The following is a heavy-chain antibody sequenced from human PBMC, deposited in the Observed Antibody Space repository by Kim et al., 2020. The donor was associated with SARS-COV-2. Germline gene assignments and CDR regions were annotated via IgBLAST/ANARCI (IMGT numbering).Heavy chain of an antibody. V-gene: IGHV3-30-3*01. J-gene: IGHJ3*02. CDR1: GLSFDDSS. Sequence: GGSLRLSCAASGLSFDDSSMNWVRQAPGKGLEWLAVITYDGRNKDYADSVKGRFTISRDNSKRTLYLQMNSLRVEDTGVYYCARGNYHESQSLAEYYHGKDVWRQDHRVPLSWACIRGQ. CDR3: ARGNYHESQSLAEYYHGKDVWRQDHRVPLSWACI. D-gene: IGHD3-10*01. CDR2: ITYDGRNK.